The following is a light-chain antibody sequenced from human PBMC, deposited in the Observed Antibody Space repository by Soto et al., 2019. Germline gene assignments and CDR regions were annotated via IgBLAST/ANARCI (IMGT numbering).Light chain of an antibody. CDR3: QQYSSYPWT. Sequence: DIQMTQSPSTLSGSVGDRVTITCRASQTISSWLAWYQQKPGKAPKLLIYNASTLKSGVPSRFSGSGSGTEFTLTISSLQTDDFATYYCQQYSSYPWTFGQGTKVDIK. CDR2: NAS. J-gene: IGKJ1*01. CDR1: QTISSW. V-gene: IGKV1-5*03.